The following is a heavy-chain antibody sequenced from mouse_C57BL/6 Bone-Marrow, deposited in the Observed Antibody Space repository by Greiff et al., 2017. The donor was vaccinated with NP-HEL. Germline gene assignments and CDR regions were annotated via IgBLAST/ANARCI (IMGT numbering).Heavy chain of an antibody. V-gene: IGHV4-1*01. CDR3: ARGDYYGSSPFAY. CDR1: GVDFSRYW. CDR2: INPDSSTI. J-gene: IGHJ3*01. D-gene: IGHD1-1*01. Sequence: ASGVDFSRYWMSWVRRAPGKGLEWIGEINPDSSTINYAPSLKDKFIISRDNAKNTLYLQMSKVRSEDTALYYCARGDYYGSSPFAYWGQGTLATVSA.